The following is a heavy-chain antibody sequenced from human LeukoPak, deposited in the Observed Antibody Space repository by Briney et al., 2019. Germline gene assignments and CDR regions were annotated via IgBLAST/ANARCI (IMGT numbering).Heavy chain of an antibody. CDR1: GFTFSSYW. D-gene: IGHD1-26*01. CDR2: IKQDGSEK. J-gene: IGHJ4*02. Sequence: GGSLRLSCAASGFTFSSYWMSWVRQAPGKGLEWVANIKQDGSEKYYVDSVKGRFTISRDNAKNSLYLQMNSLRAEDTAVYYCARDPVVEWEPFDYWGQGTLVTVSS. CDR3: ARDPVVEWEPFDY. V-gene: IGHV3-7*01.